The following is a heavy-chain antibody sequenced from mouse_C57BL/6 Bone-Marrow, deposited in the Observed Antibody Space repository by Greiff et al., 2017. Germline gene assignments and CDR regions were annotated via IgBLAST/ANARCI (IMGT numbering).Heavy chain of an antibody. J-gene: IGHJ3*01. CDR1: GYTFTSYW. V-gene: IGHV1-69*01. Sequence: QVQLQQPGAELVMPGASVKLSCKASGYTFTSYWMHWVKQRPGQGLEWIGEIDPSDSYTNYNQKFKGKSTLTVDKSSSTASMQLSSLTSEGSAVYYCARVAYGGKGTLVTGPA. CDR3: ARVAY. CDR2: IDPSDSYT.